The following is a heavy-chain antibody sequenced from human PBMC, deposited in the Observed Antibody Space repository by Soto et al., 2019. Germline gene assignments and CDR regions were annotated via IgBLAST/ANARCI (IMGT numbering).Heavy chain of an antibody. CDR2: ISSSSSYT. Sequence: QVQLVESGGGLVKPGGSLRLSCAASGFTFSDYYMSWIRQAPGKWLEWVSYISSSSSYTNYADSVKGRFTISRDNAKNSLYLQMNSLRAEDTAVYYCARDVYCSSTSCYLGAYGMDVWGQGTTVTVSS. CDR1: GFTFSDYY. V-gene: IGHV3-11*06. CDR3: ARDVYCSSTSCYLGAYGMDV. D-gene: IGHD2-2*01. J-gene: IGHJ6*02.